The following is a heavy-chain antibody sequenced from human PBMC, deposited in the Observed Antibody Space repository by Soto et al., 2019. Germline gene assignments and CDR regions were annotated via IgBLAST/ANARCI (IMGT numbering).Heavy chain of an antibody. J-gene: IGHJ4*02. V-gene: IGHV3-NL1*01. CDR3: AQDAGSFDCVWLAHV. CDR1: GFTFSSYG. CDR2: LYGSGRGI. D-gene: IGHD3-9*01. Sequence: GGSLRLSFAASGFTFSSYGMHWVRQAPGKGLEWVSGLYGSGRGIHYADSVKVRFTISRDNSAYSVYLQMNNLRVEATAVYYCAQDAGSFDCVWLAHVWRQGTLVTVS.